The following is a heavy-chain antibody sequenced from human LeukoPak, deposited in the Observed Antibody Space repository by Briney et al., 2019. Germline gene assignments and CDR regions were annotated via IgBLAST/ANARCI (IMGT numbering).Heavy chain of an antibody. D-gene: IGHD6-19*01. CDR1: GFTFSSYA. J-gene: IGHJ4*02. V-gene: IGHV3-23*01. CDR2: ISGSGTNT. CDR3: AKGGQWLVYFDY. Sequence: GGSLRLSRAASGFTFSSYAMSWVRQAPGKGLEWVSTISGSGTNTYYADSVKGRFTISRDNSKNTLYLQMNSLRAEDTAVYYCAKGGQWLVYFDYWGQGTLVTVSS.